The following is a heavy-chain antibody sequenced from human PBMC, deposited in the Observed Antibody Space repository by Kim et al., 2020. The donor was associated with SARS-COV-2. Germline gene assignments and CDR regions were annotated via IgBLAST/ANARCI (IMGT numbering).Heavy chain of an antibody. CDR1: GGSISSYY. CDR2: IYYSGST. Sequence: SETLSLTCTVSGGSISSYYWSWIRQPPGKGLEWIGYIYYSGSTNYNPSLKSRVTISIDTSKNQFSLKLSSVTAADTAVYYCARGSGITIFGLVIIRAFGIWGPWALLTLSS. CDR3: ARGSGITIFGLVIIRAFGI. V-gene: IGHV4-59*13. J-gene: IGHJ3*02. D-gene: IGHD3-3*01.